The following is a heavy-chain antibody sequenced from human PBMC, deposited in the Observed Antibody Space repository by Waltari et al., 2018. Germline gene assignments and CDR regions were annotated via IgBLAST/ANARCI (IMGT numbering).Heavy chain of an antibody. D-gene: IGHD2-15*01. J-gene: IGHJ4*02. CDR3: VRGFRHCTAASCSDH. V-gene: IGHV1-8*01. Sequence: QVHLVQSGSEVKKPGASVKVSCKASGYDFIGYDINWVRQATGQGLEWMGWMNPNGGNTAYAQRFQGRVTMTRDRSLNTAYMELHSLRSEDTAVYYCVRGFRHCTAASCSDHWGQGTLVTVSS. CDR2: MNPNGGNT. CDR1: GYDFIGYD.